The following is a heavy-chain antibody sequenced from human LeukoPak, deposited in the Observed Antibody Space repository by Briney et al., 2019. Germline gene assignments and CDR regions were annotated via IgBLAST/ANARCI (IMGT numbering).Heavy chain of an antibody. V-gene: IGHV4-34*01. CDR1: GGSFSGYY. Sequence: PSETLSLTCAVYGGSFSGYYWSWIRQPPGKGLEWIGEINHSGSTNYNPSLKSRVAISVDTSKNQFSLKLSSVTAADTAVYYCASLGSLGQRDYWGQGTLVTVSS. J-gene: IGHJ4*02. CDR2: INHSGST. D-gene: IGHD6-25*01. CDR3: ASLGSLGQRDY.